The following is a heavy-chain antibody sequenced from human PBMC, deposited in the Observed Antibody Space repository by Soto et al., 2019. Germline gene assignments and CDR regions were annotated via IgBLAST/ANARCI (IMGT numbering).Heavy chain of an antibody. V-gene: IGHV1-2*02. J-gene: IGHJ3*02. Sequence: QLHLVQSGAVVKKPGASVTVSCSASGYPVTAYYMHWVRQAPGRGLEWMGGINPATGAAKYTQTFQGRFNMTRDTSTSTVFMELSGLTSGDTAVFYCARGGGVGVAGSAAFDMWGQGTLVTVSS. CDR2: INPATGAA. CDR1: GYPVTAYY. CDR3: ARGGGVGVAGSAAFDM. D-gene: IGHD3-3*01.